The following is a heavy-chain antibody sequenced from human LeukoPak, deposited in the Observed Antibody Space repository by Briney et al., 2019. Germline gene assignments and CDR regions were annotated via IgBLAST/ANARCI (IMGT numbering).Heavy chain of an antibody. V-gene: IGHV3-21*06. J-gene: IGHJ6*03. CDR3: ARTQPADV. CDR2: ISSGSSYI. CDR1: GYTFSDYS. Sequence: GSLRLSCAASGYTFSDYSMHWVRQAPGKGLEWVSFISSGSSYINYAESVKGRFTTSRDNAKNTLYLQMNSLRAEDTAVYYCARTQPADVWGKGTMVTVSS. D-gene: IGHD2-2*01.